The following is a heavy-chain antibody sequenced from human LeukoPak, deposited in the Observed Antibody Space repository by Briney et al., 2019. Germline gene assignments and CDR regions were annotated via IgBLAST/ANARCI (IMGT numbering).Heavy chain of an antibody. D-gene: IGHD4-17*01. CDR1: GYPFTSYG. Sequence: GASVKVSCKASGYPFTSYGFSWVRQAPGQGLEWMGRISTYNDNTHYAQKLQGRVTMTTDTSTSTAYMELRSLRSDATAVYYCARDGDYGDYFDYCGQGTLVTVSS. CDR2: ISTYNDNT. V-gene: IGHV1-18*04. CDR3: ARDGDYGDYFDY. J-gene: IGHJ4*02.